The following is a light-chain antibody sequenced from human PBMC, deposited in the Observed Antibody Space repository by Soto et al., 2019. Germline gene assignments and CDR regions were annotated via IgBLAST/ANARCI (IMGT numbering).Light chain of an antibody. CDR2: AAS. J-gene: IGKJ5*01. CDR1: QSISTY. V-gene: IGKV1-39*01. CDR3: QASYSFPLG. Sequence: DIQMTQSPSSLSASVGDRVTITCRASQSISTYLNWYQQKPGKAPKLLIYAASSLQGGVPSRLGGSGCGTDFTLTISCLQPDDFAPYYYQASYSFPLGFGQGTRLEIK.